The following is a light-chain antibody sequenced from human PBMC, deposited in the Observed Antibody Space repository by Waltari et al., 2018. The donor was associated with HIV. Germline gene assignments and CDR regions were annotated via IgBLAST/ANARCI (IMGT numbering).Light chain of an antibody. Sequence: QSVLTQPPSVSGAPGQRVTIPCPGSSSNIGAGYDVPWYQPLPGTAPKPLSYGNSNRPSGVPDRFSGSKSGTSASLAITGLQAEDEADYYCQSYDSSLSGVVFGGGTKLTVL. CDR1: SSNIGAGYD. V-gene: IGLV1-40*01. CDR3: QSYDSSLSGVV. CDR2: GNS. J-gene: IGLJ2*01.